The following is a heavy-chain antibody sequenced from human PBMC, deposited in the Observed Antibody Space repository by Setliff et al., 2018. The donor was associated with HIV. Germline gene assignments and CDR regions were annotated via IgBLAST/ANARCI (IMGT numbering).Heavy chain of an antibody. CDR1: GNIFTDSY. J-gene: IGHJ4*02. V-gene: IGHV1-2*02. CDR3: AREERYYDGKGALDY. CDR2: IKPNSGGT. D-gene: IGHD3-22*01. Sequence: ASVKVSCKVSGNIFTDSYMHWVRQAPGQGLEWMGWIKPNSGGTYYAQKFQGRVSMTRDTSITTAYMELRSLISDDTAVYYCAREERYYDGKGALDYWGQGMLVTVSS.